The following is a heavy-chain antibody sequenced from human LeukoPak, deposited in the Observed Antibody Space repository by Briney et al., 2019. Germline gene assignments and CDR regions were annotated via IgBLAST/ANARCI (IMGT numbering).Heavy chain of an antibody. D-gene: IGHD6-13*01. CDR1: GFTFSNYY. CDR3: ARAGSAWYTPDY. J-gene: IGHJ4*02. Sequence: GGSLRLSCAASGFTFSNYYMTWIRQAPGKGLEWVSYISSSGSPIYYADSVKGRFTISRDNAENSLDLQMNSLRVEDTAVYYCARAGSAWYTPDYWGQGTLVTVSS. CDR2: ISSSGSPI. V-gene: IGHV3-11*04.